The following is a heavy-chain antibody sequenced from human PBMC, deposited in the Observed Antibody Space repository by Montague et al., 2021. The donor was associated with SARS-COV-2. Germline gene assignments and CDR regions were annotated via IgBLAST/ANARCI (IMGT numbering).Heavy chain of an antibody. V-gene: IGHV4-34*01. CDR2: ISHSGST. D-gene: IGHD2-15*01. Sequence: SETLSLTCAVYGGSLSGYYWSWIRQPPGEGLEWIAEISHSGSTSYNPSLKSRVTISVDTSKNQFSLKLSSVTAADTAVYYCARGCSGGSCYPNPFSTWGQGTLVTVSS. J-gene: IGHJ5*02. CDR1: GGSLSGYY. CDR3: ARGCSGGSCYPNPFST.